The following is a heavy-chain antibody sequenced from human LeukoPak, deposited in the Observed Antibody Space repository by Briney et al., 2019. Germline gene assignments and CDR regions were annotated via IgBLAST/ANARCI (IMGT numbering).Heavy chain of an antibody. D-gene: IGHD6-13*01. CDR2: IYYSGST. V-gene: IGHV4-39*07. J-gene: IGHJ4*02. CDR1: GGSISSGDYY. CDR3: AMGIAAAGGESLDY. Sequence: SETLSLTCTVSGGSISSGDYYWGWIRQPPGKGLEWIGSIYYSGSTYYNPSLKSRVTISVDTSKNQFSLKLSSVTAADTAVYYCAMGIAAAGGESLDYWGQGTLVTVSS.